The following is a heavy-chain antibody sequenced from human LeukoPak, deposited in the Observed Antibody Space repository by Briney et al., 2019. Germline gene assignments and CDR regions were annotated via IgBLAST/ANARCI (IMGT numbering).Heavy chain of an antibody. J-gene: IGHJ4*02. V-gene: IGHV3-21*01. D-gene: IGHD6-19*01. CDR3: ARAPGGQWLVLYYFDY. CDR1: GFTFSSYS. Sequence: GGSLRLSCAASGFTFSSYSMNWVRQAPGKGLEWVSSISSSSSYIYYADSVKGRFTISRDNAKNSLYLQVNSLRAEDTAVYYCARAPGGQWLVLYYFDYWGQGTLVTVSS. CDR2: ISSSSSYI.